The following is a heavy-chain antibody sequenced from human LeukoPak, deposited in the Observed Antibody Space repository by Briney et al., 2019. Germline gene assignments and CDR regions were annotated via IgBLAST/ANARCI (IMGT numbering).Heavy chain of an antibody. V-gene: IGHV4-59*01. CDR1: GGSISSYY. Sequence: PSETLSLTCTVSGGSISSYYWSWIRQPPGKGLEWIGYIYYSGSTNYNPSLKSRVTISVDTSKNQFSLKLSSVTAADTAVYYCARAPPPLTIFGVVNWFDPWGQGTLVTVSS. CDR2: IYYSGST. J-gene: IGHJ5*02. D-gene: IGHD3-3*01. CDR3: ARAPPPLTIFGVVNWFDP.